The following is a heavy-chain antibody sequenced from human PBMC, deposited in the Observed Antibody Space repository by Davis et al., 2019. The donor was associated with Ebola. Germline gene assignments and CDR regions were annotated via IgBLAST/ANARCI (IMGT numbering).Heavy chain of an antibody. D-gene: IGHD5-12*01. J-gene: IGHJ3*02. CDR1: GGTLSDYT. V-gene: IGHV1-69*02. Sequence: SVKVSCKASGGTLSDYTISWVRQAPGQGLECMGRIIPILGIANYAQNFQGRVTITADKSTTTAYMELSSLRSEDTALYYCTTPGGQDSGYDVFDIWGQGTKVTVSS. CDR3: TTPGGQDSGYDVFDI. CDR2: IIPILGIA.